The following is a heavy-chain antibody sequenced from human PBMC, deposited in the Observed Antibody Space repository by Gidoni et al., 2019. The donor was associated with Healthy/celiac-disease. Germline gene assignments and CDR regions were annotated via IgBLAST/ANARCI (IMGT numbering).Heavy chain of an antibody. D-gene: IGHD6-19*01. CDR1: GGSISSYY. V-gene: IGHV4-4*07. CDR2: IYTSGST. J-gene: IGHJ5*02. CDR3: ARGHSSGWYEWFDP. Sequence: QVQLQESGPGLVKPSETLSLTCTVSGGSISSYYWSWIRQPAGKGLEWIGRIYTSGSTNYNPSLKSRVTMSVDTSKNQFSLKLSSVTAADTAVYYCARGHSSGWYEWFDPWGQGTLVTVSS.